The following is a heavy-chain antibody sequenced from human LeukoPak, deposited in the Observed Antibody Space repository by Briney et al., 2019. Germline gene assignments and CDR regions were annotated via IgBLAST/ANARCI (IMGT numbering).Heavy chain of an antibody. D-gene: IGHD5-12*01. J-gene: IGHJ4*02. Sequence: ATVKVSCKASGYTFTGYYMHWVRQAPGQGLEWMGWMNPNSGNTGYAQKFQGRVTITRNTSISTAYMELSSLRSEDTAVYFCARGRRYSGYDSLGYWGQGTLVTVSS. CDR1: GYTFTGYY. CDR2: MNPNSGNT. CDR3: ARGRRYSGYDSLGY. V-gene: IGHV1-8*03.